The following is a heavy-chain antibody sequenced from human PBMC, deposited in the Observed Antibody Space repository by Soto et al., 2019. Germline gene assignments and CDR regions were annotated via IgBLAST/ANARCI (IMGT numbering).Heavy chain of an antibody. CDR3: AKFGKQQLVLLMAFDI. V-gene: IGHV3-30*18. D-gene: IGHD6-13*01. CDR2: ISGDGTNK. J-gene: IGHJ3*02. CDR1: EFTFSSYA. Sequence: PGGSLRLSCTASEFTFSSYAMHWVRQAPGKGLEWVAVISGDGTNKWYEDSVEGRFTISRDNSENTLYLEMNSLRVEDTAMYYCAKFGKQQLVLLMAFDIWGQGTMVTVSS.